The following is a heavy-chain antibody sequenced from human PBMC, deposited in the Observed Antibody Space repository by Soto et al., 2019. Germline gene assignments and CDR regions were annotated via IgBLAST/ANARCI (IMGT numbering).Heavy chain of an antibody. Sequence: QVQLQQSGPGLVKPSQTLSLTCTVSGGSISYEYYHWTWIRQSPGKGLEWIGYIHYSGSIIYNPSMPSRATISVDTSKNQFSLQPSFVTAPETAAYFCAREDDGGDRDYYGLDVWGQGTTVTVSS. V-gene: IGHV4-30-4*08. CDR3: AREDDGGDRDYYGLDV. D-gene: IGHD2-21*02. CDR1: GGSISYEYYH. CDR2: IHYSGSI. J-gene: IGHJ6*02.